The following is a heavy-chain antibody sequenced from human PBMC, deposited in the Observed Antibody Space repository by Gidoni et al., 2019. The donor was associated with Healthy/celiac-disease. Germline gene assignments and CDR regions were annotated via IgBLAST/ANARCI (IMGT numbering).Heavy chain of an antibody. CDR2: IWYDGSKK. CDR3: ARDAGLAFDI. Sequence: QVQLVESGGGVVQPGRSLRLSCAASGFTFSSYGMHWVRQAPGKGLVWVAVIWYDGSKKYYADSVKGRFTISRDNSKNTLYLQMNSLRAEDTAVYYCARDAGLAFDIWGQGTMVTVSS. J-gene: IGHJ3*02. V-gene: IGHV3-33*01. CDR1: GFTFSSYG.